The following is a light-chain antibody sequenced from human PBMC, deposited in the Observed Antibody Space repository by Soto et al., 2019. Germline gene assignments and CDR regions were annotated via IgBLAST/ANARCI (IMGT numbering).Light chain of an antibody. CDR3: QQRSKWPPTWT. Sequence: EIVLTQSPATLSLSPGERATLSCRASRSVSSYLAWYQQKPGQAPRLLIYDTSNRATGIPARFSGSGSGTDFTLTISSLEPEDFAVYYCQQRSKWPPTWTFGQGTKV. J-gene: IGKJ1*01. CDR1: RSVSSY. CDR2: DTS. V-gene: IGKV3-11*01.